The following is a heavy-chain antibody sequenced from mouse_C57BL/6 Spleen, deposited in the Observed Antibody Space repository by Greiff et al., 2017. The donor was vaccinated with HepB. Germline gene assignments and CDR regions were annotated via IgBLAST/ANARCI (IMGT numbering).Heavy chain of an antibody. CDR2: INPNNGGT. J-gene: IGHJ4*01. D-gene: IGHD1-1*01. CDR1: GYTFTDYN. CDR3: ARSLYPGDAMDY. V-gene: IGHV1-18*01. Sequence: DVQLQESGPELVKPGASVKIPCKASGYTFTDYNMDWVKQSHGKSLEWIGDINPNNGGTIYNQKFKGKATLTVDKSSSTAYMELRSLTSEDTAVYYCARSLYPGDAMDYWGQGTSVTVSS.